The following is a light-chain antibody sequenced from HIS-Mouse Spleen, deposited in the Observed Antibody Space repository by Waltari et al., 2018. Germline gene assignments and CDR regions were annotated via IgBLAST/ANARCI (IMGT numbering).Light chain of an antibody. CDR1: RGVVGSYNL. CDR2: EGS. Sequence: PALTQPAPVSGSPGHAITISGPGTRGVVGSYNLVPWYQQHPGKAPKLMIYEGSKRPSGVSNRFSGSKSGNTASLTISGLQAEDEADYYCCSYAGSSTWVFGGGTKLTVL. CDR3: CSYAGSSTWV. J-gene: IGLJ3*02. V-gene: IGLV2-23*01.